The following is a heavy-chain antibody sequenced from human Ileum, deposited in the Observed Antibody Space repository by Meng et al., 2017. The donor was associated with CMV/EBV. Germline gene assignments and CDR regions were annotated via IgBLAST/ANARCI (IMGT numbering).Heavy chain of an antibody. CDR2: IFSGDNT. V-gene: IGHV3-66*02. Sequence: SLRLSCAASGFSVSNSYISWVRQAPGKGLEWVSIIFSGDNTYYADSVKGRFTISRDNFENTVYLQMNSLRDEDTAVYYCARGDWDCWGQGTLVTVSS. CDR1: GFSVSNSY. J-gene: IGHJ4*02. CDR3: ARGDWDC. D-gene: IGHD2-21*01.